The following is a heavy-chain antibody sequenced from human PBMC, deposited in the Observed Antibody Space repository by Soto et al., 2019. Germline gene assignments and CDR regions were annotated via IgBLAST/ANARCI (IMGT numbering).Heavy chain of an antibody. J-gene: IGHJ5*02. CDR2: ISYDGSNK. V-gene: IGHV3-30*18. D-gene: IGHD1-1*01. CDR3: AKDADDTVYNWFDP. Sequence: QVQPVESGGGVVQPGRYLRLSCAASGVTFSSYGMHWVRQAPGKGLEWVAVISYDGSNKYYADSVKGRFTISRDNSKNTLYLQMNSLRAEDTAVYYCAKDADDTVYNWFDPWGQGTLVTVSS. CDR1: GVTFSSYG.